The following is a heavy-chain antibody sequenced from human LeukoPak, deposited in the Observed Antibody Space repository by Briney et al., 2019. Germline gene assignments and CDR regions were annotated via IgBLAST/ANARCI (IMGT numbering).Heavy chain of an antibody. CDR3: ARDGSSGSSNDVFDI. CDR2: IYYSGST. CDR1: GGSISSYY. J-gene: IGHJ3*02. V-gene: IGHV4-59*12. D-gene: IGHD1-26*01. Sequence: SETLSLTCTVSGGSISSYYWSWIRQPPGKGLEWIGYIYYSGSTNYNPSLKSRVTISVDTSKNQFSLKLSSVTAADTAVYYCARDGSSGSSNDVFDIWGQGTMVTVSA.